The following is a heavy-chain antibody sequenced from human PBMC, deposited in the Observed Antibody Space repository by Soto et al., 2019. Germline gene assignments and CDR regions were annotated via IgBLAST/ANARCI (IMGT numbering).Heavy chain of an antibody. J-gene: IGHJ3*02. V-gene: IGHV1-69*01. Sequence: QVQLVQSGAEVKKPGSSVKVSCKASGGTFSQFAVSWVRQAPGQGLEWMGGIIPLFGIAKYAPKFEDRVTIIADDSTNTASMDLSGLRSEDAAVYYCAAPGRDVLGYDYKDTEGFDIWGQGTLVTVSS. CDR1: GGTFSQFA. CDR2: IIPLFGIA. D-gene: IGHD3-10*01. CDR3: AAPGRDVLGYDYKDTEGFDI.